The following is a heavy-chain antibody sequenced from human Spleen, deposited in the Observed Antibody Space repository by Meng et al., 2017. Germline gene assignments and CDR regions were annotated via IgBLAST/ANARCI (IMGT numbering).Heavy chain of an antibody. CDR3: AKDPLRFPGIAVAGTC. CDR1: GFTFSSYA. CDR2: IGGSGGST. J-gene: IGHJ4*02. V-gene: IGHV3-23*01. Sequence: GESLKISCAASGFTFSSYAINWVRQAPGKGLEWVSYIGGSGGSTYYADSVKGRFTISRDNSKNTLYLQMNSLRAEDTAVYYCAKDPLRFPGIAVAGTCWGQGTLVTVSS. D-gene: IGHD6-19*01.